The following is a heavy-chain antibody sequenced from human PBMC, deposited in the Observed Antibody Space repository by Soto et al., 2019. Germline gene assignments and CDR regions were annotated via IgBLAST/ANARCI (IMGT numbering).Heavy chain of an antibody. Sequence: PSETLSLTCGAYGGSFSSDYWSWISQPPGKGLEWIGGMSHSGSTNYCPSLKSRVTVSVGTCKNQCSLNSSGVTAADTAVYLCARPPRHRNYFIEPYHYEDNDVWCQDYTPAVSS. CDR2: MSHSGST. V-gene: IGHV4-34*01. CDR3: ARPPRHRNYFIEPYHYEDNDV. D-gene: IGHD4-4*01. CDR1: GGSFSSDY. J-gene: IGHJ6*02.